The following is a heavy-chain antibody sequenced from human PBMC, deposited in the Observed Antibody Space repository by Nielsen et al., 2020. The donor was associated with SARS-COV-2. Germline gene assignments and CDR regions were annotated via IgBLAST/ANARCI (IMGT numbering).Heavy chain of an antibody. V-gene: IGHV3-30*02. J-gene: IGHJ4*02. CDR2: SRDVSNI. D-gene: IGHD3-10*01. CDR1: GFTVDPYG. CDR3: VLGDYNGSGYSFDY. Sequence: GESLKISCAASGFTVDPYGIHWVRQAPGKGLEWVALSRDVSNIYYADSVKGRFTVPRDNSKNTLYLQLNSLRAEDTAVYYCVLGDYNGSGYSFDYWGQGTRVTVSS.